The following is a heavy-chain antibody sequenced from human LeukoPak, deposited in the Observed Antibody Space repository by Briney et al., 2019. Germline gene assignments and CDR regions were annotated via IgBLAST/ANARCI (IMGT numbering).Heavy chain of an antibody. D-gene: IGHD5-18*01. V-gene: IGHV1-18*01. J-gene: IGHJ4*02. CDR3: ARDLSSAMATWVDY. CDR1: GYTFTSYG. Sequence: ASVKVSCKASGYTFTSYGISWERQAPGQGLEWMGWISAYNGNTNYAQKLQGRVTMTTDTSTSTAYMELRSLRSDDTAVYYCARDLSSAMATWVDYWGQGTLVTVSS. CDR2: ISAYNGNT.